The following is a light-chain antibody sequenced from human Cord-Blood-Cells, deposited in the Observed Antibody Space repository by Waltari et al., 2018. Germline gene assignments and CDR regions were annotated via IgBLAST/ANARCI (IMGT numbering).Light chain of an antibody. J-gene: IGLJ2*01. CDR2: EVS. CDR1: SSDVGGYNY. Sequence: QSALTQPASVSGSPGQSLTISSTGTSSDVGGYNYVPWYQQHPGKAPKLMIYEVSKRPSGVSNRFSGSKSGNTASLTISGLQAEDEADYYCSSYTSSSTLVFGGGTKLTVL. V-gene: IGLV2-14*01. CDR3: SSYTSSSTLV.